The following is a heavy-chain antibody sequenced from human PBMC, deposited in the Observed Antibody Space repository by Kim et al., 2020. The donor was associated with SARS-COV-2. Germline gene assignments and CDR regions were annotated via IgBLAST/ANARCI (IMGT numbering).Heavy chain of an antibody. D-gene: IGHD5-12*01. J-gene: IGHJ4*02. CDR3: ARGGYSGYDWLWEYDY. V-gene: IGHV4-59*01. Sequence: SETLSLTCTVSGGSISSYYWSWIRQPPRKGLEWIGYIYYSGSTNYNPSLKSRVTISVDTSKNQFSLKLSSVTAADTAVYYCARGGYSGYDWLWEYDYWGQGTLVTVSS. CDR1: GGSISSYY. CDR2: IYYSGST.